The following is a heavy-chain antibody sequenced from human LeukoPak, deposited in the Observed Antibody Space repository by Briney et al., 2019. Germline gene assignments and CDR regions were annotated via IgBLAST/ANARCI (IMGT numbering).Heavy chain of an antibody. Sequence: PGGSLRLSCAASGFIFSNYGMHWVRHSPDKGLEWVTFIRSDGSTQYYADSVKGRFTISRDNSKDTLYLQMSSLRLEDTGVYYCAKEGGDGSPFDYWGQGILVTVSS. J-gene: IGHJ4*02. CDR3: AKEGGDGSPFDY. D-gene: IGHD5-24*01. CDR2: IRSDGSTQ. V-gene: IGHV3-30*02. CDR1: GFIFSNYG.